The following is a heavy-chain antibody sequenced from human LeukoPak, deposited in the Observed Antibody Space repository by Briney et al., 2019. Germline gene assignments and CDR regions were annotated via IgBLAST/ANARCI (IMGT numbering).Heavy chain of an antibody. D-gene: IGHD3-16*01. V-gene: IGHV1-69*05. CDR1: GGTFSSHA. J-gene: IGHJ4*02. CDR3: ARAVRPTGGNDY. Sequence: ASVKVSCKASGGTFSSHAISWVRQAPGQGLEWMGGIIPIFGTANYAQKFQGRVTITTDESTSTAYMELSSLRSEDTAVYYCARAVRPTGGNDYWGQGTLVTVSS. CDR2: IIPIFGTA.